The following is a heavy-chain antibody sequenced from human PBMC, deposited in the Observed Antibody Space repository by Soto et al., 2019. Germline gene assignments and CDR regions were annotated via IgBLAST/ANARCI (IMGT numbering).Heavy chain of an antibody. V-gene: IGHV4-34*02. CDR3: ARSRKSGDHSLGLDF. CDR1: GGSFSGLS. Sequence: QVQLQQWGAGRLRASETLSLKCAVYGGSFSGLSWNWIRQSPGKKLEWIGEIDYRGNTNYNPSLRSRVKLSVDASKNQCSLTVRTVTAADAAMYYCARSRKSGDHSLGLDFWGRGTLVTVSS. CDR2: IDYRGNT. J-gene: IGHJ4*02. D-gene: IGHD2-21*01.